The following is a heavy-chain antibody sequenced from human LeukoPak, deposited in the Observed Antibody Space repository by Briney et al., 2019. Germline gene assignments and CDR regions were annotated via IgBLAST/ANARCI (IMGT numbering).Heavy chain of an antibody. CDR3: ARHGTLGSTTYPLDY. CDR1: GGSISSYY. CDR2: IYYSGST. Sequence: PSETLSLTCTVSGGSISSYYWSWIRQAPGKGLVWIGNIYYSGSTNYNPSLKSRVTVSVDTSKNQFSLKLSSVTAADTAVYYCARHGTLGSTTYPLDYWGQGTLVTVSS. D-gene: IGHD1-26*01. J-gene: IGHJ4*02. V-gene: IGHV4-59*08.